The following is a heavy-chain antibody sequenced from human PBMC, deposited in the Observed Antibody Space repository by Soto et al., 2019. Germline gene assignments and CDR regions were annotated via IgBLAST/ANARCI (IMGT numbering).Heavy chain of an antibody. Sequence: ASVKVSCKASGYTFSDYYIHWVRQAPGQGLEWMGWINPNSGNTGYAQKFQGRVTMTRNTSISTAYMELSSLRSEDTAVYYCARGAYDDFWSGVGPKDYYYGMDVWGQGTTVTVSS. J-gene: IGHJ6*02. CDR2: INPNSGNT. CDR3: ARGAYDDFWSGVGPKDYYYGMDV. CDR1: GYTFSDYY. V-gene: IGHV1-8*02. D-gene: IGHD3-3*01.